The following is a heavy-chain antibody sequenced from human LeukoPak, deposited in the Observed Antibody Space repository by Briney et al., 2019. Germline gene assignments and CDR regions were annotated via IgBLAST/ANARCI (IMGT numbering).Heavy chain of an antibody. V-gene: IGHV3-48*03. CDR2: ISSSGSTI. D-gene: IGHD1-26*01. Sequence: GGSLRLSCAASGFTFSSYEMNWVRQAPGKGLEWVSYISSSGSTIYYADSVKGRFTISRDNAKNSLYLQMNSLRAEDTAVYYCAGKWELLVDVWGQGTTVTVSS. J-gene: IGHJ6*02. CDR1: GFTFSSYE. CDR3: AGKWELLVDV.